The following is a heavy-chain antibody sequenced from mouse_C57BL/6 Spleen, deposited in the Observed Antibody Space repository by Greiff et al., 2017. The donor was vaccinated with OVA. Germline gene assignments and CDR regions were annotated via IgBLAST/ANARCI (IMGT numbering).Heavy chain of an antibody. J-gene: IGHJ4*01. CDR3: ASGILGPYYYAMDY. CDR1: GYTFTSYW. V-gene: IGHV1-64*01. Sequence: QVQLQQPGAELVKPGASVKLSCKASGYTFTSYWMHWVKQRPGQGLEWIGMIHPNSGSTNYNEKFKSKATLTVDKSSSTAYMQLSSLTSEDSAVYYGASGILGPYYYAMDYWGQGTSVTVSS. CDR2: IHPNSGST. D-gene: IGHD4-1*01.